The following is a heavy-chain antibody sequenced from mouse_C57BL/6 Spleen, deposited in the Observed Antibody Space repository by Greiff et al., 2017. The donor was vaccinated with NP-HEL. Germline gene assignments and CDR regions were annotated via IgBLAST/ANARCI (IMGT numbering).Heavy chain of an antibody. J-gene: IGHJ4*01. D-gene: IGHD2-4*01. CDR2: ISSGGDYI. CDR3: TRVGDYGDYYAMDY. V-gene: IGHV5-9-1*02. CDR1: GFTFSSYA. Sequence: EVMLVESGEGLVKPGGSLKLSCAASGFTFSSYAMSWVRQTPEKRLEWVAYISSGGDYIYYADTVKGRFTISRDNARNTLYLQMSSLKSEDTAMYYCTRVGDYGDYYAMDYWGQGTSVTVSS.